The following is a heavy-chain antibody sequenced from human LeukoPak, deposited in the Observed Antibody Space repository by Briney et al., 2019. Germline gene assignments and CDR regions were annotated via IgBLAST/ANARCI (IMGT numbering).Heavy chain of an antibody. Sequence: GESLKISCKGSAHSSASSWFSWVRQMPGKGLEGMGIIIPGNSDIRYTPSFQGRFTISADKSISTPYLQLNSLKASDTAIYYCVRRQAQPCGGLDMAAFDIWGQGKMVTVSS. CDR2: IIPGNSDI. V-gene: IGHV5-51*01. CDR1: AHSSASSW. J-gene: IGHJ3*02. D-gene: IGHD5-24*01. CDR3: VRRQAQPCGGLDMAAFDI.